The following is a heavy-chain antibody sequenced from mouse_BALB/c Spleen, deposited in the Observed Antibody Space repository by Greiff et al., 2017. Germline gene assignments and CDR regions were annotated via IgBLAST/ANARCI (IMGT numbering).Heavy chain of an antibody. J-gene: IGHJ4*01. CDR1: GYSITSGYY. D-gene: IGHD2-2*01. V-gene: IGHV3-6*02. CDR3: AQEIYYGYDDAMDY. Sequence: EVHLVESGPGLVKPSQSLSLTCSVTGYSITSGYYWNWIRQFPGNKLEWMGYISYDGSNNYNPSLKNRISITRDTSKNQFFLKLNSVTTEDTATYYCAQEIYYGYDDAMDYWGQGTSVTVSS. CDR2: ISYDGSN.